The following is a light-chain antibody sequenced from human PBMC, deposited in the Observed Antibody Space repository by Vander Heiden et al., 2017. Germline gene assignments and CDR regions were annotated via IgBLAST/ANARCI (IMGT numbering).Light chain of an antibody. CDR1: RTISSY. CDR3: QQSYSTPFT. CDR2: AAS. V-gene: IGKV1-39*01. Sequence: DIQMTQSPSSLSASVGDRVTITCRASRTISSYLNWYQQKPGKAPKLLVYAASSLQSGAPSRFSGSGSGTDFTLTISSLQPEDFATYYCQQSYSTPFTFGPGTKVNIK. J-gene: IGKJ3*01.